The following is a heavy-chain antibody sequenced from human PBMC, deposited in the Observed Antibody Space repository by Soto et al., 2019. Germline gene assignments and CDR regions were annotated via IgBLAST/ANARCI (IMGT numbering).Heavy chain of an antibody. Sequence: EVRLLESGGGLVQPGGSLRLSCAASGFTFSSYAMSWVRQAPGKGLEWVSAISGSGGSTYYADSVKGRFTISRDNSKNTLYLQMNSLRAEDTAVYYCAKGMSGYYTYYYYYYMDVWGKGTTVTVSS. CDR2: ISGSGGST. D-gene: IGHD3-3*01. J-gene: IGHJ6*03. CDR3: AKGMSGYYTYYYYYYMDV. CDR1: GFTFSSYA. V-gene: IGHV3-23*01.